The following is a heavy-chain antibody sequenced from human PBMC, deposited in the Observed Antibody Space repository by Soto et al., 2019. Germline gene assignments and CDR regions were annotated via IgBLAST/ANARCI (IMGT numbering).Heavy chain of an antibody. Sequence: EVQLLESGGGLVQPGGSLRLSCAASGFIFSSYAMSWVRQAPGKGLEWVSTIKGSGGSTYYADSVKSRFTISRDSSKNTLYLQMNSLRAEDTAVYYCAKGAGEKGYYYYGMDVWGQGTTVTVSS. V-gene: IGHV3-23*01. CDR3: AKGAGEKGYYYYGMDV. CDR2: IKGSGGST. J-gene: IGHJ6*02. CDR1: GFIFSSYA. D-gene: IGHD6-13*01.